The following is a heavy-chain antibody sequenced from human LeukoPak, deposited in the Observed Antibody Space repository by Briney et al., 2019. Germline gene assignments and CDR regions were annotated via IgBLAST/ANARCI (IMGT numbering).Heavy chain of an antibody. Sequence: ASVKVSCKASGYTFTGYYMHWVRQAPGQGLEWMGWINPNSGGTNYAQKFQGRVTMTRDTSISTAYMELSRLRPDDTAVYYCARDSDYCSGGSCYVFFPGYFQHWRQGTLVTVSS. CDR2: INPNSGGT. D-gene: IGHD2-15*01. V-gene: IGHV1-2*02. CDR3: ARDSDYCSGGSCYVFFPGYFQH. CDR1: GYTFTGYY. J-gene: IGHJ1*01.